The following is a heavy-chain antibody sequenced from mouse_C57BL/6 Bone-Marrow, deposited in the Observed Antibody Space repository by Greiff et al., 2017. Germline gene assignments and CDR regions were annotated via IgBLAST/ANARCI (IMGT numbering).Heavy chain of an antibody. CDR1: GYTFTDYY. CDR3: ARLHYKDY. D-gene: IGHD2-12*01. Sequence: VQLKESGPVLVKPGASVKMSCKASGYTFTDYYMNWVKQSHGKSLEWIGVINPYNGGTSYNQKFKGKATLTVDKSSSTAYMELNSLTSEDSAVYYCARLHYKDYWGQGTPLTVSS. V-gene: IGHV1-19*01. CDR2: INPYNGGT. J-gene: IGHJ2*01.